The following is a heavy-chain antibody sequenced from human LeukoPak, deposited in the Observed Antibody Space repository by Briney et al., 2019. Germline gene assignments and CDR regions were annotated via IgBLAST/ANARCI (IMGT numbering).Heavy chain of an antibody. CDR3: ARRHCSGDSCYSSSDY. D-gene: IGHD2-15*01. Sequence: GGSLRLSCAASGFTFSSYWMHWVRQAPGKGLVWVSRINRDGSSTSYADSVKGRFTISRDNAKNTLYLQMNSLRAEDTAVYYCARRHCSGDSCYSSSDYWGQGTLVTVSS. V-gene: IGHV3-74*01. CDR1: GFTFSSYW. CDR2: INRDGSST. J-gene: IGHJ4*02.